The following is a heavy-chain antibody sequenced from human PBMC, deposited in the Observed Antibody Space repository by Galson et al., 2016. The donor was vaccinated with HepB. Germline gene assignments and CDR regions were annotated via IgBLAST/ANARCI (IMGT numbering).Heavy chain of an antibody. V-gene: IGHV3-74*01. CDR2: ISPDGTTT. CDR1: GFIFSSDW. CDR3: ARDLGAYQPYYYGMDV. J-gene: IGHJ6*02. Sequence: SLRLSCAASGFIFSSDWMHWVRQVPGKGLVWVSRISPDGTTTIYADSVEGRFTISRDNGKNTLYMQMNSLRVEDTAVYFCARDLGAYQPYYYGMDVWGQGTTVTVSS.